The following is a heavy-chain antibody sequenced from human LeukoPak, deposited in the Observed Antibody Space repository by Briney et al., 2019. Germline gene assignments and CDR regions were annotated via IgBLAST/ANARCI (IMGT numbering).Heavy chain of an antibody. V-gene: IGHV4-34*01. D-gene: IGHD2-21*02. CDR3: ARLFGDWGAFDI. CDR1: GFTFSSYE. CDR2: INHSGST. J-gene: IGHJ3*02. Sequence: GSLRLSCAASGFTFSSYEMNWVRQAPGKGLEWIGEINHSGSTNYNPSLKSRVTISVDTSKNQFSLKLSSVTAADTAVYYCARLFGDWGAFDIWGQGTMVTVSS.